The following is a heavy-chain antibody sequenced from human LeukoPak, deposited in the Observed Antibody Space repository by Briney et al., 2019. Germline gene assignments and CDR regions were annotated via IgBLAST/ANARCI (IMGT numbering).Heavy chain of an antibody. CDR2: IYSGGST. J-gene: IGHJ6*02. CDR1: GFTVSSNY. Sequence: PGGSLRPSCAASGFTVSSNYMSWVRQAPGKGLEWVSVIYSGGSTYYADSVKGRFTISRDNSKNTLYLQMNSLRAEDTAVYYCARAVTTFDYYYGMDVWGQGTTVTVSS. V-gene: IGHV3-66*01. CDR3: ARAVTTFDYYYGMDV. D-gene: IGHD4-17*01.